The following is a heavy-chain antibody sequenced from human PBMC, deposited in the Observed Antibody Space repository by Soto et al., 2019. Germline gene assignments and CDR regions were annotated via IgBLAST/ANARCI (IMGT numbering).Heavy chain of an antibody. D-gene: IGHD4-17*01. CDR1: GGSISSYY. V-gene: IGHV4-59*01. CDR2: IFYSGST. J-gene: IGHJ3*02. CDR3: ARRYGSAFDI. Sequence: QVQLQESGPGLVKPSETLSLTCTVSGGSISSYYWSWIRQPPGKGLEWIGYIFYSGSTNYNPSLQXRVTISVDTSKNQFSLKLSSVTAADTAVYYCARRYGSAFDIWGHGTMVTVSS.